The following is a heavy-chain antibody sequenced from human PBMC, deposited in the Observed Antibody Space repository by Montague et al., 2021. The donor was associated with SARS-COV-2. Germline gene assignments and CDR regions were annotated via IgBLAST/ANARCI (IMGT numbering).Heavy chain of an antibody. CDR1: GGQFIRSSYY. CDR2: IYTSGST. CDR3: ARDRPPVATTFYYYYYGMDV. D-gene: IGHD5-12*01. Sequence: TLSLTCSVSGGQFIRSSYYWSWIRQPAGKGLEWIGRIYTSGSTNYNPSLKSRVTISVDTSKNQFSLKLSSVTAADTAVYYCARDRPPVATTFYYYYYGMDVWGQGTTVTVSS. V-gene: IGHV4-61*02. J-gene: IGHJ6*02.